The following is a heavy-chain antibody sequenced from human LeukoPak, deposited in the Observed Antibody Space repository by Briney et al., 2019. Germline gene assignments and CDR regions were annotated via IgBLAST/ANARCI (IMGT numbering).Heavy chain of an antibody. CDR2: IIPIFGTA. D-gene: IGHD1-26*01. CDR3: ARDPVRFYYSGSYYGFDY. V-gene: IGHV1-69*13. J-gene: IGHJ4*02. CDR1: GGTFSSYA. Sequence: SVKVSCKASGGTFSSYAISWVRQAPGQGLEWMGGIIPIFGTANYAQKFQGRVTITADESTSTAYMELSSLRSDDTAVYYCARDPVRFYYSGSYYGFDYWGQGALVTVSS.